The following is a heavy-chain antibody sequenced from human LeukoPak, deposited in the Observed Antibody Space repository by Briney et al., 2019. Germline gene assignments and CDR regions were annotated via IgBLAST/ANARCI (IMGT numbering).Heavy chain of an antibody. CDR1: GYSISSGYY. D-gene: IGHD2-2*01. Sequence: SETLSLTCAVSGYSISSGYYWGWIRQPPGKGLEWIGSIYHSGSTYYNPSLKSRVSISVDTSKKQFSLKLSSVTAADTAVYYCARHGGYCSSTSCYAHGAFDIWGQGTMVTVSS. J-gene: IGHJ3*02. CDR3: ARHGGYCSSTSCYAHGAFDI. V-gene: IGHV4-38-2*01. CDR2: IYHSGST.